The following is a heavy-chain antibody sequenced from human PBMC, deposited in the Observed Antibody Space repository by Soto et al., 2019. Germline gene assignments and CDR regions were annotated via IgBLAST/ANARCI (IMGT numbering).Heavy chain of an antibody. D-gene: IGHD3-10*01. J-gene: IGHJ6*02. Sequence: QVQLQESGPGLVKPSETMSLSCTVSGGSISSYYWSWFRQSPGKRMEWIGYVHHSWGSSYNPSLQSRVALSLDPSKGQFPLKVTSVTATDTAVYYCARQGFGPLHGLVDVWGQGTTVTVSS. V-gene: IGHV4-59*08. CDR1: GGSISSYY. CDR3: ARQGFGPLHGLVDV. CDR2: VHHSWGS.